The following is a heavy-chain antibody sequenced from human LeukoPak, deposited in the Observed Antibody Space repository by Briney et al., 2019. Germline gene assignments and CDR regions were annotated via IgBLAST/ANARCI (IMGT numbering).Heavy chain of an antibody. J-gene: IGHJ4*02. Sequence: PSETLSLTCTVSGGSISSYYWSWIRQPPGKGLEWIGEINHSGSTNYNPSLKSRVTISVDTSKNQFSLKLSSVTAADTAVYYCARRNYYDSSGAFDYWGQGTLVTVSS. D-gene: IGHD3-22*01. V-gene: IGHV4-34*01. CDR2: INHSGST. CDR1: GGSISSYY. CDR3: ARRNYYDSSGAFDY.